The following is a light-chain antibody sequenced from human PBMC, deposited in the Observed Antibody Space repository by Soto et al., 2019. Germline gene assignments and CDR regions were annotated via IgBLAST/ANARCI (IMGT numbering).Light chain of an antibody. CDR2: EVS. V-gene: IGLV2-14*01. CDR3: SSFASGSTLYI. Sequence: YALSHPASVCGSPGQLITISCTGSSSDIGRYKYVSWYQHHPGKAPKLIIYEVSNRPSGVSNRFSGSKSGNTASLTISGLQAEDEADYHCSSFASGSTLYIFGTGTKVT. CDR1: SSDIGRYKY. J-gene: IGLJ1*01.